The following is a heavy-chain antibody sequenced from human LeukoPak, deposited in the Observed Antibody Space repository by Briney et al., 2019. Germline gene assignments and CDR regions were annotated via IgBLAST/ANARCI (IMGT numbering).Heavy chain of an antibody. V-gene: IGHV4-34*01. CDR1: GGSFSGYY. D-gene: IGHD5-12*01. Sequence: SETLSLTCAVYGGSFSGYYWSWIRQPPGKGLEWIGEINHSGSTNYNPSLKSRVTISVDTSKNQFSLKLSSVTAADTAVYYCARLSGYSGYDYRQPLYQRGYYYYGVDVWGQGTTVTVSS. J-gene: IGHJ6*02. CDR2: INHSGST. CDR3: ARLSGYSGYDYRQPLYQRGYYYYGVDV.